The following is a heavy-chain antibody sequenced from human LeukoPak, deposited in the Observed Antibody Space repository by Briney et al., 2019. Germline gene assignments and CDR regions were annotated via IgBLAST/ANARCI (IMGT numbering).Heavy chain of an antibody. CDR1: GYTFTSYD. V-gene: IGHV1-2*02. CDR3: ATSSSWWRWFDP. CDR2: INPNSGGT. Sequence: ASVKVSCKASGYTFTSYDINWVRQATGQGLEWMGWINPNSGGTNYAQKFQGRVTMTRDTSISTAYMELSGLRSDDTAVYYCATSSSWWRWFDPWGQGTLVTVSS. D-gene: IGHD6-13*01. J-gene: IGHJ5*02.